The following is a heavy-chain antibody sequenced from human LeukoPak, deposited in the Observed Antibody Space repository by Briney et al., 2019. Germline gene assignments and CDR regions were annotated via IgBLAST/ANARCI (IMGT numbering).Heavy chain of an antibody. Sequence: ASVKVSCKVSGYNVNDFSMHWVRQPPGKGLEWVGGFDPEENQTIYAEKFQGRVTMTEDTSTDTAYMELSSLGSEDTAVYYCATGPYSNYESLRYFDLWGRSTLVTVSS. CDR3: ATGPYSNYESLRYFDL. CDR2: FDPEENQT. V-gene: IGHV1-24*01. CDR1: GYNVNDFS. J-gene: IGHJ2*01. D-gene: IGHD4-4*01.